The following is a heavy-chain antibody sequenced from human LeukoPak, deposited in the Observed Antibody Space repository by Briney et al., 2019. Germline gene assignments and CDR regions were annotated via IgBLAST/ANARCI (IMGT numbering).Heavy chain of an antibody. CDR1: GFTFSSYS. CDR3: AKDGGSGWPSFGADAFDI. Sequence: GGSLRLSCAASGFTFSSYSMNWVRQAPGKGLEWVSSISSSSSYIYYADSVKGRFTISRDNSKNTLYLQVNSLRAEDTAVYYCAKDGGSGWPSFGADAFDIWGQGTMVTVSS. CDR2: ISSSSSYI. D-gene: IGHD6-19*01. J-gene: IGHJ3*02. V-gene: IGHV3-21*04.